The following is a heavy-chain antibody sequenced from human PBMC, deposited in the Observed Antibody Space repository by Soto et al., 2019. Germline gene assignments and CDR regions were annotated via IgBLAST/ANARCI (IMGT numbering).Heavy chain of an antibody. D-gene: IGHD2-15*01. V-gene: IGHV3-74*01. CDR3: ARNRTQNCSGGSCLNWFGP. CDR1: GFTFSSYL. J-gene: IGHJ5*02. Sequence: PGGSLRLSCAASGFTFSSYLMHWVRQAPGKGLVWVSRINSDGSSTSYADSVKGQFTISRDNGKSTLYLQMNSLRDEDTAVYYCARNRTQNCSGGSCLNWFGPWGQGTLVTVSS. CDR2: INSDGSST.